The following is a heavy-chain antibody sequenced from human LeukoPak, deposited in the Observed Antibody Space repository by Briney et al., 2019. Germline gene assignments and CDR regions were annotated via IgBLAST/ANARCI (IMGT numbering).Heavy chain of an antibody. CDR3: AKAHLRITMIVVVFDY. J-gene: IGHJ4*02. Sequence: GGSLRLSCAASGFTFSSYAMSWVRQAPGKGLEWVSAISGSGGSTYYADSVKGRFTISRDNSKNTLYLQMNSLRAEDTAVYYCAKAHLRITMIVVVFDYWGQGTLGTVSS. CDR1: GFTFSSYA. V-gene: IGHV3-23*01. CDR2: ISGSGGST. D-gene: IGHD3-22*01.